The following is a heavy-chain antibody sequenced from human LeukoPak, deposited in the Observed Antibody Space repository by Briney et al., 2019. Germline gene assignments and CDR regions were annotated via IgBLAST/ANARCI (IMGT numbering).Heavy chain of an antibody. V-gene: IGHV3-73*01. CDR1: GFTFSGSA. J-gene: IGHJ4*02. Sequence: GGSLRLSCAASGFTFSGSAMHWVRQASGKGLEWVGRIRSKANSYATAYAASVKGRSTISRDDSKNTAYLQMNSLKTEDTAVYYCTRPQHGYFDYWGQGTLVTVSS. CDR2: IRSKANSYAT. CDR3: TRPQHGYFDY.